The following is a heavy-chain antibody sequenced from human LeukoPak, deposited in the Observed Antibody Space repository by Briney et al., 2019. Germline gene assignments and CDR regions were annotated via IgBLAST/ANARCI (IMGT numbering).Heavy chain of an antibody. V-gene: IGHV1-46*01. CDR2: INPSGGST. CDR1: GYTFTSYY. CDR3: ARDRSSSDY. D-gene: IGHD3-10*01. J-gene: IGHJ4*02. Sequence: ASVKVSCKASGYTFTSYYMHWVRQAPGQGLEWMGIINPSGGSTNYAQNLQGRVTMTTDTSTSTAYMDLRSLRSHDTAVYYCARDRSSSDYWGQGTLVTVSS.